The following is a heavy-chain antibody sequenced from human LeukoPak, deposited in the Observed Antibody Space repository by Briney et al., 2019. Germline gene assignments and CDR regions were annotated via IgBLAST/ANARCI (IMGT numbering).Heavy chain of an antibody. Sequence: SETLSLTCTVSGGSRSTYYWSWVRQPPGKGLEWIGYVYYSGSTNYNPSLKSRVTISVDTSKNQFSLKLSSVTAADTAVYYCARQAYSSSWSRPFDYWAREPWSPSPQ. CDR1: GGSRSTYY. CDR3: ARQAYSSSWSRPFDY. V-gene: IGHV4-59*01. CDR2: VYYSGST. D-gene: IGHD6-13*01. J-gene: IGHJ4*02.